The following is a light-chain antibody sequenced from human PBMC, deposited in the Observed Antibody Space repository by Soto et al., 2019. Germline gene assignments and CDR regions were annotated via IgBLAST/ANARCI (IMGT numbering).Light chain of an antibody. CDR3: QQYDNSPMYT. J-gene: IGKJ2*01. CDR1: QSVSSSY. V-gene: IGKV3-20*01. CDR2: GAS. Sequence: EIVLTQSPGTLSLSPGERATLSCRASQSVSSSYLAWYQQKPGQAARLLIYGASSRATGIPDRFSGSGSGTDFTLTISRLEPEDFAVYYCQQYDNSPMYTFGQGTKLEIK.